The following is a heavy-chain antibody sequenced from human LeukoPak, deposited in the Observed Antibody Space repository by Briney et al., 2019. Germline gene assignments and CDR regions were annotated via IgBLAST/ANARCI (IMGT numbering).Heavy chain of an antibody. CDR1: GFRFSDYN. V-gene: IGHV3-48*04. D-gene: IGHD3-22*01. CDR3: ARPVPYYYDSSGYLRGYFDY. CDR2: ISSTSSNI. J-gene: IGHJ4*02. Sequence: GSLRLSCAASGFRFSDYNMNWVRQVPGKGLEWVSYISSTSSNIYYADSVKGRFTLSRDNAKNSLYLQMNSLRAEDTAVYYCARPVPYYYDSSGYLRGYFDYWGQGTLVTVSS.